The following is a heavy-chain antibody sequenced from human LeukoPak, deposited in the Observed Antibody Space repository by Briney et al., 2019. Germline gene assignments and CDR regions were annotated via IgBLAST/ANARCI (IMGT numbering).Heavy chain of an antibody. D-gene: IGHD3-10*01. CDR2: ITSSSSYI. V-gene: IGHV3-21*01. CDR3: ARSMVRGVIFDY. Sequence: PGGSLRLSCAASGFTFSSYSINWVRQAPGKGLEWVSSITSSSSYIYYADSVKGRFTISRDNAKNSLYMQMNSLRAEDTAVYYCARSMVRGVIFDYWGQGTLVTVSS. J-gene: IGHJ4*02. CDR1: GFTFSSYS.